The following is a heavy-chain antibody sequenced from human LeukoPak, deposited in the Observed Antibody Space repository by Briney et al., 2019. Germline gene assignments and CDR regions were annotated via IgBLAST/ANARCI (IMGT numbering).Heavy chain of an antibody. J-gene: IGHJ4*02. CDR3: ARARAYDYVWGSYRSPNYFDY. CDR1: GGSFSGYY. CDR2: INHSGST. V-gene: IGHV4-34*01. Sequence: PSGTLSLTCAVYGGSFSGYYWSWIRQPPGKGLEWIGEINHSGSTNYNPSLKSRVTISVDTSKNQFSLKLSSVTAADTAVYYCARARAYDYVWGSYRSPNYFDYWGQGTLVTVSS. D-gene: IGHD3-16*02.